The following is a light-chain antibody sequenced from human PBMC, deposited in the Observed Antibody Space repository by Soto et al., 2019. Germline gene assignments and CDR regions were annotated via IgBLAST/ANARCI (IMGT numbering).Light chain of an antibody. J-gene: IGLJ2*01. CDR1: SSDVGGYNY. V-gene: IGLV2-14*01. CDR3: SSYTSSSTLVV. Sequence: QAASVSGSPGQSITISCTGTSSDVGGYNYVSWYQQHPGKAPKLMIYDVNNRPSGVSNRFSGSKSGNTASLTISGLQAEDEADYYCSSYTSSSTLVVIGGGTKLTVL. CDR2: DVN.